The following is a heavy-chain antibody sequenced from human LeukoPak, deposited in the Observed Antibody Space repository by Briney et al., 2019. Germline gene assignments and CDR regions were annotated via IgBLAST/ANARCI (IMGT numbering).Heavy chain of an antibody. CDR2: ISSSGSTI. CDR3: ASAYYDSWSGYHHLDY. J-gene: IGHJ4*02. Sequence: GGSLRLSCAASGFTFSDYYMSWIRQAPGKGLEWVSYISSSGSTIYYADSVKGRFTISRDNAKNSLYLQMNSLRAEDTAVYYCASAYYDSWSGYHHLDYWGQGTLVTVSS. V-gene: IGHV3-11*01. CDR1: GFTFSDYY. D-gene: IGHD3-3*01.